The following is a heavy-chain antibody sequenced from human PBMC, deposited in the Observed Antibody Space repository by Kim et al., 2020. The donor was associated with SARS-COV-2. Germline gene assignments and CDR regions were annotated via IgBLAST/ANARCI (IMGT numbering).Heavy chain of an antibody. V-gene: IGHV3-74*01. CDR3: ARRYYDSCGYYYFDS. Sequence: AGSLRLSCAASGFTFRTYWMHWVRQAPGKGMVWVSRTNGDGSTTNYEDSVKGRFTISRDNAKNTPYMQLNSLRTEDTAIYYCARRYYDSCGYYYFDSWGQGALVTLSS. D-gene: IGHD3-22*01. CDR1: GFTFRTYW. CDR2: TNGDGSTT. J-gene: IGHJ4*02.